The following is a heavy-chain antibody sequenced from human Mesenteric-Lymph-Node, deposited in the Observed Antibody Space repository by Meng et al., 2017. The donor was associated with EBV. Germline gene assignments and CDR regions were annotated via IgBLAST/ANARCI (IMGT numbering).Heavy chain of an antibody. CDR2: IYTFNDDT. D-gene: IGHD6-6*01. Sequence: QVQLVQSGAEVKKPGDSVKVYCKPAGYIFSHYGIDWVRQAPGQGLEWMGWIYTFNDDTIYAESFQDRVTLTTDTSTSTVYMELKSLRSDDTAVYYCARTYSSTSHFDYWGQGSLVTVSS. J-gene: IGHJ4*02. V-gene: IGHV1-18*01. CDR1: GYIFSHYG. CDR3: ARTYSSTSHFDY.